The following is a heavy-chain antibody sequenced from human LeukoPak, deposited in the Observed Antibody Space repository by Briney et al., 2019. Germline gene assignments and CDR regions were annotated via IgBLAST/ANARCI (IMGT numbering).Heavy chain of an antibody. J-gene: IGHJ3*02. CDR3: ARETITMIVVVKEGDAFDI. D-gene: IGHD3-22*01. Sequence: ASVKVSCKASGYTFTSYYMHWVRQAPGQGLEWMGVINPSGGSTSYAQKFQGRVTMTRDTSTSTVYMELSSLRSEDTAVYYCARETITMIVVVKEGDAFDIWGQGTMVTVSS. CDR1: GYTFTSYY. V-gene: IGHV1-46*01. CDR2: INPSGGST.